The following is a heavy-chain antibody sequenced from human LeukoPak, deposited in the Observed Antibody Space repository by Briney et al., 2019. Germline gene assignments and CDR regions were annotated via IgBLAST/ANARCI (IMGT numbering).Heavy chain of an antibody. D-gene: IGHD6-19*01. CDR1: GYTFTGYY. V-gene: IGHV1-2*02. Sequence: ASVKVSCKASGYTFTGYYMHWVRQAPGQGLEWMGWMNPYSGGTNYAQKFQGRVTMTRDTSISTAYMELSRLTSDDTAVYYCARGREVAGTVGYWGQGTLVTVSS. CDR2: MNPYSGGT. J-gene: IGHJ4*02. CDR3: ARGREVAGTVGY.